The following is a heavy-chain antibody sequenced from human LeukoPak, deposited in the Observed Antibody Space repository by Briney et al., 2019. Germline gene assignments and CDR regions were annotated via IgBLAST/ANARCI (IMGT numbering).Heavy chain of an antibody. J-gene: IGHJ4*02. V-gene: IGHV4-4*07. CDR3: ARERYNSGWPFFDY. Sequence: SETLSLTCTVSGDSIDGYFWSWIRQPAGQGLEWIGRMYASGSPTYNPSLRSRVTMSRDTSKNQFSLNLSSLTAADTAVYYCARERYNSGWPFFDYWGQGSLVTVSS. CDR1: GDSIDGYF. D-gene: IGHD6-19*01. CDR2: MYASGSP.